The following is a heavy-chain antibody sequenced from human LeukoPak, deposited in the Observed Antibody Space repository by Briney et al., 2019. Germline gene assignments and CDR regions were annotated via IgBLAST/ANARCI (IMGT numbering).Heavy chain of an antibody. D-gene: IGHD4-17*01. CDR2: IYSGGST. Sequence: GGSLRLSCAASGFTVSSNYMSWVRQAPGKGLEWVSVIYSGGSTYYADSVKGRFTISRDNSKNTLYLQMNSLRAEDTAVYYCARDGTIDGDYVFDYWGQGTLVTVSS. CDR3: ARDGTIDGDYVFDY. V-gene: IGHV3-53*01. J-gene: IGHJ4*02. CDR1: GFTVSSNY.